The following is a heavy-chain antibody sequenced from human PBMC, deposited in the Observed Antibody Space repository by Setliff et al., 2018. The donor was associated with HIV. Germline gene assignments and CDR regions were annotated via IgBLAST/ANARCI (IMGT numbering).Heavy chain of an antibody. CDR2: INHSGST. CDR3: ARRNSGWYDAFDI. CDR1: GGTISSSSYY. D-gene: IGHD6-19*01. Sequence: SETLSLTCTVSGGTISSSSYYWGWVRQPPGKGLEWIGGINHSGSTNYNPSLKSRVTISVDTSKNQFSLKLSSVTAADTAVYHCARRNSGWYDAFDIWGQGTMVTVSS. V-gene: IGHV4-39*07. J-gene: IGHJ3*02.